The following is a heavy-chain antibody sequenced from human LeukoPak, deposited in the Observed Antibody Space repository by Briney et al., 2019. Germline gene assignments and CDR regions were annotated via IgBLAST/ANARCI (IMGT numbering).Heavy chain of an antibody. D-gene: IGHD4-17*01. V-gene: IGHV3-21*01. CDR3: ATWDDYGDFVAFEY. J-gene: IGHJ4*02. Sequence: GGSLRLSCGGSGFTFSSYTMNWVRQAPGKGLEWVASISSSATYIYYADSVRGRFTISRDDAKKSVFLHMNSLRAEDTAVYFCATWDDYGDFVAFEYWGQGTLVTVSS. CDR1: GFTFSSYT. CDR2: ISSSATYI.